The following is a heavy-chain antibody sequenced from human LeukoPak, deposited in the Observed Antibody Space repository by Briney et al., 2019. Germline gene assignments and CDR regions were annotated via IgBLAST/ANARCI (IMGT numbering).Heavy chain of an antibody. CDR3: AVMHRYYDGSGYLFQ. V-gene: IGHV3-23*01. Sequence: PGGSLRPSCAASGFTFGSYAMSWVRQAPGKGLEWVSGISTSGGTTSYAESVKGRFTVSRDNPRNTLYMEMNSLRDEDTAVYYCAVMHRYYDGSGYLFQWGQGTLVTVSS. J-gene: IGHJ4*02. CDR2: ISTSGGTT. CDR1: GFTFGSYA. D-gene: IGHD3-22*01.